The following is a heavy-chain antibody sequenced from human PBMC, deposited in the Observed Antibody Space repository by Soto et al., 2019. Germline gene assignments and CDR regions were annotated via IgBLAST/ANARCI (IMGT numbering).Heavy chain of an antibody. J-gene: IGHJ4*02. Sequence: GGSLRLSCAASGFTFISYSMNWVRQAPGKGLEWVSSISSSSSYIYYADSVKGRFTISRDNAKNSLYLQMNSLRAEDTAVYYCASGDSSGYFTFDYWGQGTLVTVSS. D-gene: IGHD3-22*01. CDR2: ISSSSSYI. CDR3: ASGDSSGYFTFDY. V-gene: IGHV3-21*01. CDR1: GFTFISYS.